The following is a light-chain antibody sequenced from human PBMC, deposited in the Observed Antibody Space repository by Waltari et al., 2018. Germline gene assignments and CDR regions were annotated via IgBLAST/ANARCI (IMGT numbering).Light chain of an antibody. CDR3: QQYSSWPPMSS. CDR1: QSVSTK. J-gene: IGKJ2*03. CDR2: GAS. V-gene: IGKV3-15*01. Sequence: EIVMTQSPATLSVSPGETATLPCRASQSVSTKLAWYRHQPGQAPRLLFYGASSRATGVPARFSGSGAGTEFTLSISSLQSEDSAVYYCQQYSSWPPMSSFGQGTKLEIK.